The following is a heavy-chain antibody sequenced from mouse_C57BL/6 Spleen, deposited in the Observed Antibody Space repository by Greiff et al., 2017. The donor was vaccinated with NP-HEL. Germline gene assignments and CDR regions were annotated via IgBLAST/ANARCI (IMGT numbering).Heavy chain of an antibody. CDR3: ARGNWRDY. CDR1: GYTFTSYW. V-gene: IGHV1-69*01. Sequence: VQLQQSGAELVMPGASVKLSCKASGYTFTSYWMHWVKQRPGQGLEWIGEIDPSDSYTNYNQKFKGKSTLTVDKSSSTAYMQLSSLTSEDSAVYYCARGNWRDYWGQGTTLTVSS. CDR2: IDPSDSYT. J-gene: IGHJ2*01. D-gene: IGHD2-1*01.